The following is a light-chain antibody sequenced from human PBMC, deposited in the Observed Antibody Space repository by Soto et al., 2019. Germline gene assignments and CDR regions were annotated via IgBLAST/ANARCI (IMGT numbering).Light chain of an antibody. CDR2: DVS. Sequence: QSALTQPASVSGSPGQSITLSCTGTSSDVGGYNYVSWYQQHPGKDPKLMSYDVSNRPSGASNRFSGSKSGNTASLTISGLQAEDEADYYCGSYTSSSTLVFVGGTKLTVL. CDR3: GSYTSSSTLV. V-gene: IGLV2-14*01. J-gene: IGLJ3*02. CDR1: SSDVGGYNY.